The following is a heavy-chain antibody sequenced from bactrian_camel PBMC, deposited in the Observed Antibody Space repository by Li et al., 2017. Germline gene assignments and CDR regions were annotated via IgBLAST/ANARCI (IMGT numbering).Heavy chain of an antibody. Sequence: HVQLVESGGGSVQAGGSLRLSCAGSGDRASMLCMGWFRQAPGKEREGVASIDGDGHTGYASSVKGRFTVSRDNARQTLNLQMNSLKSDDTALYYCIRKGPEAYWGRGTQVTVS. CDR1: GDRASMLC. J-gene: IGHJ4*01. V-gene: IGHV3S53*01. CDR2: IDGDGHT. D-gene: IGHD3*01. CDR3: IRKGPEAY.